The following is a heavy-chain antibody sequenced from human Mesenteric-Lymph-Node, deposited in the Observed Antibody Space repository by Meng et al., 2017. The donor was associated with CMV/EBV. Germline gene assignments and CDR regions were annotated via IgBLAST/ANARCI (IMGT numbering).Heavy chain of an antibody. CDR1: FTFSSYG. Sequence: FTFSSYGMSWVRQAPGKGLEWVSGIYDDASAYYADSVKGRFTISRDNSKNMLYLQMNSLRAEDTAIYYCAKGGAHYYNSGRNDIFDYWGQGTLVTVSS. D-gene: IGHD3-10*01. CDR3: AKGGAHYYNSGRNDIFDY. CDR2: IYDDASA. V-gene: IGHV3-23*03. J-gene: IGHJ4*02.